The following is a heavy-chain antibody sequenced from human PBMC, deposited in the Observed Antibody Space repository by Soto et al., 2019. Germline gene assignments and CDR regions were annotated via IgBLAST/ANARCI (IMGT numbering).Heavy chain of an antibody. V-gene: IGHV1-18*01. J-gene: IGHJ6*02. CDR2: ISGYNGDT. Sequence: QVQLVQSGAEVKKPGASVKVSCKASGYTFTNYGISWVRQAPGQGLEWMGWISGYNGDTDYAQKVQGRGTMTTHTSTSTVYMELRSLSSDDTAVYYCAREGIRPYYYYGMDVWGQGTTVTVSS. CDR3: AREGIRPYYYYGMDV. CDR1: GYTFTNYG. D-gene: IGHD3-10*01.